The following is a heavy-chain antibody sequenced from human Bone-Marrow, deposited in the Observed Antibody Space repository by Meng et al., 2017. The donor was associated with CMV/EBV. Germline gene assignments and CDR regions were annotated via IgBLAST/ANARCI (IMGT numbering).Heavy chain of an antibody. CDR1: GGSFSGYY. Sequence: SETLSLTCAVYGGSFSGYYWSWIRQPPGKGLEWIGEINHSGSTDYNPSLRGRLTISVDMSKSQFSLNLTSVTAADTAVYYCARRRSIHTFYFFGMDVWGQGTTVTVSS. J-gene: IGHJ6*02. CDR2: INHSGST. V-gene: IGHV4-34*01. CDR3: ARRRSIHTFYFFGMDV.